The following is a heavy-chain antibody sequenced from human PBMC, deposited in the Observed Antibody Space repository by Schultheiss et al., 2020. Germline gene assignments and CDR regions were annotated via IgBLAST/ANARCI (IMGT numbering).Heavy chain of an antibody. J-gene: IGHJ3*02. D-gene: IGHD3-16*02. V-gene: IGHV3-11*04. Sequence: GGSLRLSCAASGFTVSSNYMRWVRQAPGKGLEWVSYISSSGSTIYYADSVKGRFTISRANAKNSLYLQMNSLRAEDTAVYYCAREGSYDSVWGSYRYYAFDIWGQGTMVTVSS. CDR2: ISSSGSTI. CDR1: GFTVSSNY. CDR3: AREGSYDSVWGSYRYYAFDI.